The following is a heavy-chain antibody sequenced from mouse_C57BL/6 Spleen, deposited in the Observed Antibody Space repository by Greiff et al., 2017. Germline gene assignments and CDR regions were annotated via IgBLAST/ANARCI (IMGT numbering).Heavy chain of an antibody. CDR3: ERVVLRYSAWYFDV. J-gene: IGHJ1*03. CDR2: INYDGSST. D-gene: IGHD1-1*01. CDR1: GFTFSDYY. V-gene: IGHV5-16*01. Sequence: EVHLVESEGGLVQPGSSMKLSCTASGFTFSDYYMAWVRQVPEKGLEWVANINYDGSSTYYLDSLKSRFIISRDNAKNILYLQMSSLKSEDTATYYCERVVLRYSAWYFDVWGTGTTFTFSS.